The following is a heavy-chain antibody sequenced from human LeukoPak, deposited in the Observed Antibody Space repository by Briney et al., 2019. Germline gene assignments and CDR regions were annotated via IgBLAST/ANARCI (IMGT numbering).Heavy chain of an antibody. CDR3: ARALWVGESQLF. J-gene: IGHJ4*02. Sequence: ASVKVSCKASGYTFTSYEINWVRQATGQGLEWMGWMNPNSGHTGYAQRFQGRVTMTRNISISTAYMELSSLRSEDTAVYYCARALWVGESQLFWGQGTLVTVSS. V-gene: IGHV1-8*01. D-gene: IGHD3-10*01. CDR2: MNPNSGHT. CDR1: GYTFTSYE.